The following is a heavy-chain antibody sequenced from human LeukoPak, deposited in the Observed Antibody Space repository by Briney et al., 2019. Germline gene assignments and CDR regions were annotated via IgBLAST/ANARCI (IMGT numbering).Heavy chain of an antibody. CDR1: GFTFSSYS. D-gene: IGHD3-22*01. CDR3: ARVHYDSSGYYEGRSFWFDP. V-gene: IGHV3-7*01. CDR2: IKQDGSEK. Sequence: PGGSLRLSCAASGFTFSSYSMNWVRQAPGKGLEWVANIKQDGSEKYYVDSVKGRFTISRDNAKNSLYLQMNSLRAEDTAVYYCARVHYDSSGYYEGRSFWFDPWGQGTLVTVSS. J-gene: IGHJ5*02.